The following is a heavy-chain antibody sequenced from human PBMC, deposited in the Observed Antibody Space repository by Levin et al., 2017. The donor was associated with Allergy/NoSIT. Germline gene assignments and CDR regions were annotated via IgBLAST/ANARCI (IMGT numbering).Heavy chain of an antibody. J-gene: IGHJ6*03. CDR1: GYTFTSYG. CDR3: ARDGGQLEGFPDTEGYYYYYMDV. CDR2: ISAYNGNT. V-gene: IGHV1-18*01. D-gene: IGHD3-16*01. Sequence: WASVKVSCKASGYTFTSYGISWVRQAPGQGLEWMGWISAYNGNTNYAQKLQGRVTMTTDTSTSTAYMELRSLRSDDTAVYYCARDGGQLEGFPDTEGYYYYYMDVWGKGTTVTVSS.